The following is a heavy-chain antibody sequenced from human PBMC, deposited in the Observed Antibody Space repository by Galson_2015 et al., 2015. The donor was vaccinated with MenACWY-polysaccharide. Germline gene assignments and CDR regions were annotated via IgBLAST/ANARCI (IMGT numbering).Heavy chain of an antibody. CDR3: ARDGSRGGVGASDH. CDR2: IKQDGSEK. D-gene: IGHD1-26*01. CDR1: GFTFSTYW. V-gene: IGHV3-7*05. J-gene: IGHJ4*02. Sequence: SLRLSCAASGFTFSTYWMSWVRRAPGKGLEWVANIKQDGSEKNYVQSVKGRFTISRDNAKNSLYLQVNSLRAEDTAVYYCARDGSRGGVGASDHWGQGTLVTVSS.